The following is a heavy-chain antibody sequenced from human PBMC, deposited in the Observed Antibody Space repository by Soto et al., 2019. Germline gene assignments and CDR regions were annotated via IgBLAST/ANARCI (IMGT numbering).Heavy chain of an antibody. D-gene: IGHD1-20*01. Sequence: ASVKVSCKASGYTFTSYGISWVRQAPGQGLEWMGWISAYNGNTNYAQKLQGRVTMTTDTSTSTAYMELRSLRSDDTAVYYCARSGYYWNDVKEGGWYYYYYYGMDVWGQGTTVTVSS. CDR2: ISAYNGNT. J-gene: IGHJ6*02. CDR3: ARSGYYWNDVKEGGWYYYYYYGMDV. V-gene: IGHV1-18*01. CDR1: GYTFTSYG.